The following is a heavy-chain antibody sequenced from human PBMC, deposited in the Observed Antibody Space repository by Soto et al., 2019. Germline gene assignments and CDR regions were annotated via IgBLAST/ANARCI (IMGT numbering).Heavy chain of an antibody. J-gene: IGHJ5*02. D-gene: IGHD3-10*01. V-gene: IGHV3-30*03. CDR3: AKSLXGVXVQEFDP. Sequence: QVQLVESGGGVVQPGMSLRLSCAASGFTFENFGMHWVRQAPGKGLEWVAVIAYDGSSKYYADSVKGRFTISRDNSNNTLXLQXXXXXXXXXXVYYCAKSLXGVXVQEFDP. CDR1: GFTFENFG. CDR2: IAYDGSSK.